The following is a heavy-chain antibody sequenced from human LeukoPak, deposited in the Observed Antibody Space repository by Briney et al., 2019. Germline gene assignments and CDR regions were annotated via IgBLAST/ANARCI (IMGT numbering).Heavy chain of an antibody. CDR1: GYSISSGYY. V-gene: IGHV4-38-2*02. J-gene: IGHJ5*02. Sequence: SETLSLTCTVSGYSISSGYYWGWIRQPPGKGLEWIGSIYHSGSTYYNPSLKSRVTISVDTSKNQFSLRLSSVTAADTAVYYCARGDYYDSSGYQVSSSWFDPWGQGALVTVSS. D-gene: IGHD3-22*01. CDR3: ARGDYYDSSGYQVSSSWFDP. CDR2: IYHSGST.